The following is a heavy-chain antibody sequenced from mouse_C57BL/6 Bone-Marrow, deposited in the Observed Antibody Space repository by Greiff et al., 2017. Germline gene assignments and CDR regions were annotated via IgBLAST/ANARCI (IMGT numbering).Heavy chain of an antibody. CDR2: IDPENGDT. Sequence: EVKLMESGAELVRPGASVKLSCTASGFNIKDDYMHWVKQRPEQGLEWIGWIDPENGDTEYASKFQGKATITADTSSNTAYLQLSSLTSEDTAVYYCTTPFYYYGSRRFDYWGQGTTLTVSS. V-gene: IGHV14-4*01. D-gene: IGHD1-1*01. CDR1: GFNIKDDY. CDR3: TTPFYYYGSRRFDY. J-gene: IGHJ2*01.